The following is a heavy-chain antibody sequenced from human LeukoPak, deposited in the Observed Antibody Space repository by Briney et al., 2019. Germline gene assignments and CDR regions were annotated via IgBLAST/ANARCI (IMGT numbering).Heavy chain of an antibody. Sequence: GGSLRLSCAASGFTFSSYSMDWVRQAPGKWLEWVSSISSSSSNIYYADSVNARFTISRDNAKNSLYLQMNSLRAEDTAVYYCARGNIGYSYGFGYWGQGTLVTVSS. CDR3: ARGNIGYSYGFGY. D-gene: IGHD5-18*01. J-gene: IGHJ4*02. V-gene: IGHV3-21*01. CDR2: ISSSSSNI. CDR1: GFTFSSYS.